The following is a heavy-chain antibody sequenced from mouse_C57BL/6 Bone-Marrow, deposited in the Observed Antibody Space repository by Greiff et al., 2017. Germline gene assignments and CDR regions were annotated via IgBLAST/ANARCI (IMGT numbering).Heavy chain of an antibody. V-gene: IGHV1-80*01. CDR3: ARYPYYYGSSYSRDYFDY. CDR1: GYAFSSYW. CDR2: IYPGDGDT. J-gene: IGHJ2*01. Sequence: QVQLQQSGAELVKPGASVKISCKASGYAFSSYWMNWVKQRPGKGLEWIGQIYPGDGDTNSNGKFKGKGTLTADKSSSTAYMQLSSLTSEDSAVYFCARYPYYYGSSYSRDYFDYWGQGTTLTVSS. D-gene: IGHD1-1*01.